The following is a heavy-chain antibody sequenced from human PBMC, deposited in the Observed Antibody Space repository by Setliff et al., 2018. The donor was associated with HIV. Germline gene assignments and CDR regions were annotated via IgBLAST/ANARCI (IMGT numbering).Heavy chain of an antibody. CDR2: INYSGST. V-gene: IGHV4-34*01. CDR1: SGSFSDYY. D-gene: IGHD6-13*01. J-gene: IGHJ6*03. Sequence: SETLSLTCVVYSGSFSDYYWTWIRQPPEKGLEWIGKINYSGSTDYNSSLRSRVTISVDTSKNQISLKLTSVTAADTAVYYCAGGEVRSRYVSSRAPFYHYYYYMDVWGKGTTVTVSS. CDR3: AGGEVRSRYVSSRAPFYHYYYYMDV.